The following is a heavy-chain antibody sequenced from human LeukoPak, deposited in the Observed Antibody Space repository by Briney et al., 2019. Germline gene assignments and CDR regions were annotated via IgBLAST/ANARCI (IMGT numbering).Heavy chain of an antibody. J-gene: IGHJ5*02. CDR3: ARGGDIVLMRRDWFDP. V-gene: IGHV4-61*05. CDR1: GGSISSSSYY. D-gene: IGHD2-8*01. Sequence: SETLSLTCTVSGGSISSSSYYWGWIRQPPGKGLEWIGYIYYSGSTNYNPSLKSRVTISVDTSKNQFSLKLSSVTAADTAVYYCARGGDIVLMRRDWFDPWGQGTLVTVSS. CDR2: IYYSGST.